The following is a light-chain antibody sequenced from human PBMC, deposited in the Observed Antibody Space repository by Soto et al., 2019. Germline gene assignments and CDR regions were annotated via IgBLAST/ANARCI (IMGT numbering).Light chain of an antibody. CDR3: QSYDSSLTTFV. Sequence: QSALAQPASVSGAPGQRVAISCTGSSSNIGAEYDVHWYQQLPGTAPKRLIYGDNNRPSGVPDRFSGSKSGTSASLAITGLQPEDEADYYCQSYDSSLTTFVFGTGTKVTVL. J-gene: IGLJ1*01. CDR1: SSNIGAEYD. V-gene: IGLV1-40*01. CDR2: GDN.